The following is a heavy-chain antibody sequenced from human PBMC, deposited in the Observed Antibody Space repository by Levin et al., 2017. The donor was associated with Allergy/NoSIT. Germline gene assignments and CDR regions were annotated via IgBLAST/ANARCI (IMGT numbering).Heavy chain of an antibody. Sequence: SETLSLTCTVSGGSISSGGYYWSWIRQHPGKGLEWIGYIYYSGSTYYNPSLKSRVTISVDTSKNQFSLKLSSVTAADTAVYYCARDGYYGSGSYRHSLDYWGQGTLVTVSS. CDR3: ARDGYYGSGSYRHSLDY. CDR1: GGSISSGGYY. V-gene: IGHV4-31*03. CDR2: IYYSGST. J-gene: IGHJ4*02. D-gene: IGHD3-10*01.